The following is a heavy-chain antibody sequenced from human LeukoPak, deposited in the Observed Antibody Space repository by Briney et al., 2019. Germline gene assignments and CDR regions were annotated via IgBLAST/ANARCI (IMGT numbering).Heavy chain of an antibody. D-gene: IGHD6-6*01. CDR1: GFIFDDYA. V-gene: IGHV3-9*01. CDR3: AKDRDYSSSGASVDY. J-gene: IGHJ4*02. CDR2: ISWNSGSI. Sequence: GRSLRLSCAASGFIFDDYAMHWVRQAPGKGLELVSGISWNSGSIGYADSVKGRFTISRDNAKNSLYLQMNSLRAEETALYYCAKDRDYSSSGASVDYWGQGTLVTVSS.